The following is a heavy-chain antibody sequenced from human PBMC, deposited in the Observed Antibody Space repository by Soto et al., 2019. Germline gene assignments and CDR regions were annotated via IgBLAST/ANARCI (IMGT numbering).Heavy chain of an antibody. J-gene: IGHJ6*01. V-gene: IGHV4-59*08. Sequence: QVQVQQSGPGLVKPSETLSLTCTVSSGPSKSHNWGWIRQPPGRGLEWIGYVYDTWSTSYNPSLKSRLTASPDTSTNRISLTLRFVTAADTAVYYCVRQGIGFLHGLVDVWGQGTTVIVSS. CDR1: SGPSKSHN. D-gene: IGHD3-10*01. CDR3: VRQGIGFLHGLVDV. CDR2: VYDTWST.